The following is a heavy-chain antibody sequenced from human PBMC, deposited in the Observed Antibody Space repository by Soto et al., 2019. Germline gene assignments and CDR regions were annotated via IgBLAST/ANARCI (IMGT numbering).Heavy chain of an antibody. CDR3: ARARMVTVSFFDY. CDR2: IHTDGIVT. Sequence: GGSLRLSCVASGFTFSSYWMHWVRQVPGKGLVWVSRIHTDGIVTNYADSVKGRFTISRDNAENTLYLQMNSLRDDDTAVYYCARARMVTVSFFDYWGKGTLVTVS. V-gene: IGHV3-74*01. J-gene: IGHJ4*02. D-gene: IGHD5-18*01. CDR1: GFTFSSYW.